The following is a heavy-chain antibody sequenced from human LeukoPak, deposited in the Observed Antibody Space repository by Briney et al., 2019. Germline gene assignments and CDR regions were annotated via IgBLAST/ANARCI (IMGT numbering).Heavy chain of an antibody. D-gene: IGHD2-21*02. V-gene: IGHV3-23*01. J-gene: IGHJ4*02. CDR3: AKYGDPPFDY. CDR2: ISGSGGST. Sequence: GGTLRLSCAASGFTVSSYGMSWVRQAPGKGLEWVSAISGSGGSTYYADSVKGRFTISRDNSKNTLYLQMNSLRAEDTAVYYCAKYGDPPFDYWGQGTLVTVSS. CDR1: GFTVSSYG.